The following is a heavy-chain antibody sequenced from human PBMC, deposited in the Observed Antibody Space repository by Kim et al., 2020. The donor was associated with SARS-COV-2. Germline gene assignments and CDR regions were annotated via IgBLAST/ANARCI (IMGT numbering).Heavy chain of an antibody. CDR1: GGSFSGYY. CDR3: ARPRQYSSRSRWFDP. V-gene: IGHV4-34*01. J-gene: IGHJ5*02. CDR2: INHSGST. D-gene: IGHD6-13*01. Sequence: SETLSLTCAVYGGSFSGYYWSWIRQPPGKGLEWIGEINHSGSTNYNPSLKSRVTISVDTSKNQFSLKLSSVTATDTAVYYCARPRQYSSRSRWFDPWGQGTLVTVSS.